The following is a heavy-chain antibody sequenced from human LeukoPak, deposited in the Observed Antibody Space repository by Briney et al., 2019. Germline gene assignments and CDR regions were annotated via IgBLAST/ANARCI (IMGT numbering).Heavy chain of an antibody. Sequence: SETLSLTCTVSGGSISGFYWNWIRQPPGKGLEWIGYVYYSGSTNYNPSLKSRVTISVDTSKNQFSLKLSSVTAADTAVYYCARDNRGYDYWGQGTLVTVSS. CDR3: ARDNRGYDY. CDR1: GGSISGFY. J-gene: IGHJ4*02. D-gene: IGHD3-16*01. V-gene: IGHV4-59*12. CDR2: VYYSGST.